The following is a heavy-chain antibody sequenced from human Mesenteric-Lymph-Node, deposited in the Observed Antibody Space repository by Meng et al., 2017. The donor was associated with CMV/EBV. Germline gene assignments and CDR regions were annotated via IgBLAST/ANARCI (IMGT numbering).Heavy chain of an antibody. CDR3: ARDRRYGMDV. J-gene: IGHJ6*02. Sequence: CTVSGGSISSGGYYWSWIRQHPGKGLEWIGYIYYSGSTYYNPSLKSRVTISVDTSKNQFSLKLSSVTAADTAVYYCARDRRYGMDVWGQGTTVTVSS. CDR1: GGSISSGGYY. V-gene: IGHV4-31*03. CDR2: IYYSGST.